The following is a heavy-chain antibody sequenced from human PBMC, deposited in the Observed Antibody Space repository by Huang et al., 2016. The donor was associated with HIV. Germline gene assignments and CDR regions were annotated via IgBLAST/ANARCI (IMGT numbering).Heavy chain of an antibody. Sequence: QVQLVESGGGVVQPGRSLRLSCAASGFTFSSYGMNWFRQAPGKGLEWVAVISYDGSNKYDADTVKGRFTISRDNSKNTLYLQMNSLRAEDTAVYYCAKDLEDQLLYLTYYYYYYGMDVWGQGTTVTVSS. CDR2: ISYDGSNK. J-gene: IGHJ6*02. D-gene: IGHD2-2*02. CDR1: GFTFSSYG. CDR3: AKDLEDQLLYLTYYYYYYGMDV. V-gene: IGHV3-30*18.